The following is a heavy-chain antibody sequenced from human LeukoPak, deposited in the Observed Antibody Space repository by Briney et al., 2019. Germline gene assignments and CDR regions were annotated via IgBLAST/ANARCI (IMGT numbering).Heavy chain of an antibody. Sequence: PSETLSLTCAVSGYSISSGYYWGWIRQPPGKGLERIGSIYHSGSPYYNPSLTSRVTISVDTSKNQFSLKLSSVTAADPAVYYCARLLTGDAFDIWGQGTMVTVSS. CDR2: IYHSGSP. D-gene: IGHD7-27*01. CDR1: GYSISSGYY. CDR3: ARLLTGDAFDI. J-gene: IGHJ3*02. V-gene: IGHV4-38-2*01.